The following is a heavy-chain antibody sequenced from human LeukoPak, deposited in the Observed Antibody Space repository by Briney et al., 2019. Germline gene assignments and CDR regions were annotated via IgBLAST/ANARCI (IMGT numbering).Heavy chain of an antibody. D-gene: IGHD6-19*01. J-gene: IGHJ4*02. CDR2: INHSGST. CDR3: ARGRWAVAGTYFDY. Sequence: SETLSLTCAVYGGSFSGYYWSWIRQPPGKGLEWIGEINHSGSTNYNPSLKSRVTISVGTSKNQFSLKLSSVTAADTAVYYCARGRWAVAGTYFDYWGQGTLVTVSS. CDR1: GGSFSGYY. V-gene: IGHV4-34*01.